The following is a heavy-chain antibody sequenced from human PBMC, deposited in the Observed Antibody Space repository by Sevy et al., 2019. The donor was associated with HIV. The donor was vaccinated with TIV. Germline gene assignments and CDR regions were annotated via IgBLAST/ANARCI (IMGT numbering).Heavy chain of an antibody. CDR2: TSAYNANT. Sequence: ASVKVSCKASGYTVSSYGFSWVRQAPGQGLEWMGWTSAYNANTNYAQNLQGRVTMTTDTSTSTAYMELRSLRSDDTAVYYCARARGYSGYEDYWGQGTLVTVSS. CDR3: ARARGYSGYEDY. CDR1: GYTVSSYG. D-gene: IGHD5-12*01. J-gene: IGHJ4*02. V-gene: IGHV1-18*01.